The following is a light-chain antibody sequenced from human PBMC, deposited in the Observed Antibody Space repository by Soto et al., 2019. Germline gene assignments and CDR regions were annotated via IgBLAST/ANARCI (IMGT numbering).Light chain of an antibody. CDR3: CSYAGSSTYG. CDR1: SSDVGSYNL. CDR2: EVS. Sequence: QSVLTQPASVSGSPAQSTTISCTGTSSDVGSYNLVSWYQQHPGKAPKLMIYEVSKRPSGVSNRFSGSKSGNTASLTISGLQAEDEADYYCCSYAGSSTYGFGTGT. J-gene: IGLJ1*01. V-gene: IGLV2-23*02.